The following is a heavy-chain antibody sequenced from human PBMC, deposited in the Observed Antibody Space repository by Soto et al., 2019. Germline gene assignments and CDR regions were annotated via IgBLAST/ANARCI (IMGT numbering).Heavy chain of an antibody. CDR3: ARHGDYDILTGPYYFDY. J-gene: IGHJ4*02. CDR1: GGSISSYY. Sequence: SETLSLTCTVSGGSISSYYWSWIRQPPGKGLEWIGYIYYSGSTNYNPSLKSRVTISVDTSKNQFSLKLSSVTAADTAVYYCARHGDYDILTGPYYFDYWGQGTLVTVSS. D-gene: IGHD3-9*01. V-gene: IGHV4-59*01. CDR2: IYYSGST.